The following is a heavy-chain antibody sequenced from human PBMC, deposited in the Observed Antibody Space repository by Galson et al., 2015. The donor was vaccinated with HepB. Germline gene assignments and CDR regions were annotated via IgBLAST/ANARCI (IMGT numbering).Heavy chain of an antibody. V-gene: IGHV3-7*01. J-gene: IGHJ4*02. CDR2: IKQDGSEK. Sequence: SLRLSCAASEFIFSNYWMSWVRQAPGKGLEWVANIKQDGSEKNYVDSVKGRFTISRDNARNSLYLQMNSLRGEDTAVYHCARDLSYGGYSDWGPGTLVTVSS. CDR1: EFIFSNYW. D-gene: IGHD4-23*01. CDR3: ARDLSYGGYSD.